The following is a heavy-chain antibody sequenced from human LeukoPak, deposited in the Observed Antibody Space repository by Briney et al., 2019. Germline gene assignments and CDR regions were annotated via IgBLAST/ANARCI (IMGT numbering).Heavy chain of an antibody. CDR3: ARAEGLRDGYNY. V-gene: IGHV4-59*01. CDR1: GGSISSYY. Sequence: SETLSLTCTVSGGSISSYYWSWIRQPPGKGLEWIGYIYYSGSTNYNPSLKSRVTISVDTSKNQFSLKLSSVTAADTAVYYCARAEGLRDGYNYWGQGTLVTVSS. J-gene: IGHJ4*02. CDR2: IYYSGST. D-gene: IGHD5-24*01.